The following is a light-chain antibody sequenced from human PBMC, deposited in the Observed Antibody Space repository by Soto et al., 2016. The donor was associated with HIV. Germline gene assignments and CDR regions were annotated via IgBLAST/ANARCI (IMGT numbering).Light chain of an antibody. CDR2: GKN. V-gene: IGLV3-19*01. J-gene: IGLJ3*02. CDR3: SSRDSSGNLWV. CDR1: SLRNYY. Sequence: SSELTQDPAVSVALGQTVRITCQGDSLRNYYASWYQQKPGQAPILVVYGKNNRPSGIPDRSSGSSSGNTASLTITGAQAEDETDYYCSSRDSSGNLWVFGGGTKVTIL.